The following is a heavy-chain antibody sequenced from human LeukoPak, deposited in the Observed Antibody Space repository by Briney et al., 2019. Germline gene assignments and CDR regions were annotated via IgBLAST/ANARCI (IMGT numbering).Heavy chain of an antibody. J-gene: IGHJ4*02. CDR2: INHSGST. V-gene: IGHV4-34*01. Sequence: SETLSLTCAVSGYSISSGYYWSWIRQPPGKGLEWIGEINHSGSTNYNPSLKGRVTISVDTSKNQFSLKLSSVTAADTAVYYCARGYSGYDPFDYWGQGTLVTVSS. D-gene: IGHD5-12*01. CDR3: ARGYSGYDPFDY. CDR1: GYSISSGYY.